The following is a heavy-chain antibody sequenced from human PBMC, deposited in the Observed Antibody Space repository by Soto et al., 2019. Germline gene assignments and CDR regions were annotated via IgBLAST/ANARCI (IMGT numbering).Heavy chain of an antibody. CDR2: ISGSGGST. J-gene: IGHJ4*02. CDR1: GFTFSRYA. Sequence: GGSLRLSCAASGFTFSRYAMSWVRQAPGKGLEWVSAISGSGGSTYYADSVKGRFTISRDNSKNTLYLQMNSLRAEDTAVYYCAMIQIAVAGTIPLPFDYWGQGTLVTVSS. CDR3: AMIQIAVAGTIPLPFDY. V-gene: IGHV3-23*01. D-gene: IGHD6-19*01.